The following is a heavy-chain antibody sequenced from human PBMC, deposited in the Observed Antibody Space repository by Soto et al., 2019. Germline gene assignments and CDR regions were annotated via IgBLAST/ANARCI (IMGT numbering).Heavy chain of an antibody. J-gene: IGHJ6*03. CDR2: IHYSGST. CDR3: ARNRWDTYYYYYFMDV. Sequence: SETLSLTCTVSGGSISSYYWSWIRQPPGTGLEWIGYIHYSGSTNYNPSLKSRVTISVDTSKNQFSLNLSSVTAADTTVYYCARNRWDTYYYYYFMDVSGKGTTVTVSS. D-gene: IGHD1-26*01. CDR1: GGSISSYY. V-gene: IGHV4-59*01.